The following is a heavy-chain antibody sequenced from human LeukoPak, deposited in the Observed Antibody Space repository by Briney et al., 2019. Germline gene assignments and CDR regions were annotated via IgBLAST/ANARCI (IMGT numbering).Heavy chain of an antibody. Sequence: SEALSLTCTVSGGSISSYYWSWIRQPPGKGLEWIGYFSYSGSTNYNPSLKSRVTISVDASKNQFSLKLSSVTAADTAVYHCARGPLDSGYTYFDYWGQGTLVTVSS. CDR1: GGSISSYY. V-gene: IGHV4-59*01. CDR3: ARGPLDSGYTYFDY. J-gene: IGHJ4*02. CDR2: FSYSGST. D-gene: IGHD5-12*01.